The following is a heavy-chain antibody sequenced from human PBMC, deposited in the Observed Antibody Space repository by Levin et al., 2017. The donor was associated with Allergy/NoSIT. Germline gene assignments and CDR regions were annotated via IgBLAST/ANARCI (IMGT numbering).Heavy chain of an antibody. V-gene: IGHV3-23*01. Sequence: SCAVSGFTISEDAMAWVRQAPGKGLEWVSVITGGGFNTYYGDSVKGRFTVSRDDSKDTLYLELNSLGGEDTAVYYCAKKQGGTSGFSFDVWGQGTMVTVSS. CDR2: ITGGGFNT. CDR1: GFTISEDA. J-gene: IGHJ3*01. D-gene: IGHD1-1*01. CDR3: AKKQGGTSGFSFDV.